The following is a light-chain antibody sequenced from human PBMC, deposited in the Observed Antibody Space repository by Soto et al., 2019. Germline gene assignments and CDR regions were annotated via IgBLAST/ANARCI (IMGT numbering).Light chain of an antibody. CDR2: GAS. Sequence: EIVLTQSPGTLSLSPGERATLSCRASQSVSSSYLAWYQQKPGQAPRLLIYGASSRATGIPDRFSGSGSGTDFTLTISRLEPEDFAVYYCQQYGSSSTFGGGTKGDIK. CDR1: QSVSSSY. V-gene: IGKV3-20*01. CDR3: QQYGSSST. J-gene: IGKJ4*01.